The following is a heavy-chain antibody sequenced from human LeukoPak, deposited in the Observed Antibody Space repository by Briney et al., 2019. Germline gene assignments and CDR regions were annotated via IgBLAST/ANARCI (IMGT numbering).Heavy chain of an antibody. V-gene: IGHV3-30*03. J-gene: IGHJ4*02. D-gene: IGHD3-10*01. CDR2: ISYDGSDK. Sequence: GRSLRLSCAVSGFTFSSYGMHWVRQAPGKGLEWVAVISYDGSDKYYADSVKGRFTIYRDNSKKTLYLQMNSLRAEDTAVYYCAISGGPESYGFPYYFDYWGQGNLVTVSS. CDR3: AISGGPESYGFPYYFDY. CDR1: GFTFSSYG.